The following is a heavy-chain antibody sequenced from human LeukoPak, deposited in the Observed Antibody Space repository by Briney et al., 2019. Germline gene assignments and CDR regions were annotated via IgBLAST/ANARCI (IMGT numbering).Heavy chain of an antibody. CDR3: AKDLGRYRNNFFDY. J-gene: IGHJ4*02. CDR1: GFTFSSYA. Sequence: GGSLRLSCAASGFTFSSYAMSWVRQAPDKGLEWVSTISGSGGGTYYADSVKGRFTISKDDSKNTLYLQMNSLRADDTAVYYCAKDLGRYRNNFFDYWGQGNLVTVSS. CDR2: ISGSGGGT. V-gene: IGHV3-23*01. D-gene: IGHD1-26*01.